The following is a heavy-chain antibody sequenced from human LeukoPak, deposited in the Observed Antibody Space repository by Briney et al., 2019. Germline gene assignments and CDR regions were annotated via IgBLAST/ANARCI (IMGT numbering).Heavy chain of an antibody. CDR1: GGSFSGYY. D-gene: IGHD4-23*01. CDR2: IIHSGST. Sequence: SETLSLTCAVYGGSFSGYYWSWIRQPPGTGLEWIGEIIHSGSTNYNPSLKSRVTISIDMSQNQFSLKLSSVTAADTAVYYCARFGGGNFDYWGQGTLVTVSS. J-gene: IGHJ4*02. CDR3: ARFGGGNFDY. V-gene: IGHV4-34*12.